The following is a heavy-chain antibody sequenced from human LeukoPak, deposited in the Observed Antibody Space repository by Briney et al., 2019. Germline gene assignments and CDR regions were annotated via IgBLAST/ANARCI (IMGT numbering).Heavy chain of an antibody. CDR3: TRDQTPYY. V-gene: IGHV3-49*04. CDR2: IRSKIYGGTP. Sequence: GGSLRLSCAASGFTFSSYAMYWVRQAPGKGLEWVGFIRSKIYGGTPEYAASVKGRFTISRDDSKGIAYLQMNSLKTEDTAVYYCTRDQTPYYWGQGTLVTVSS. CDR1: GFTFSSYA. J-gene: IGHJ4*02.